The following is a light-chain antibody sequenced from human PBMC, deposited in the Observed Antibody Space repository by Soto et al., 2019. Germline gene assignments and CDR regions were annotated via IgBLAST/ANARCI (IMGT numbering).Light chain of an antibody. J-gene: IGLJ1*01. V-gene: IGLV1-40*01. CDR1: SSNIGAGYD. Sequence: QSVLTQPPSVSVAPGQRVTISCTGSSSNIGAGYDVSWYQQLPGTAPKFLIYGNTDRPSGVPDRFSGSKSGTSASLAITGLQAEDEADYYCQSYDSSLSGYVFGTGTKVTVL. CDR3: QSYDSSLSGYV. CDR2: GNT.